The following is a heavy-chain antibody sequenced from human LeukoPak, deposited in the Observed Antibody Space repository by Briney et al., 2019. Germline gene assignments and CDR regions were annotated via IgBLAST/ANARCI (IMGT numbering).Heavy chain of an antibody. D-gene: IGHD3-10*01. CDR2: IYSGGDA. J-gene: IGHJ3*02. CDR3: ARVTMLWGVISHRNAFDI. V-gene: IGHV3-53*01. Sequence: GSLRLSCAASGFTVNSNYMSWVRQAPGKGLEWVSLIYSGGDAYYADSVKGRFTISRDDSKNTLYLQMNSLRAEDTALYYCARVTMLWGVISHRNAFDIWGQGTMVTVSS. CDR1: GFTVNSNY.